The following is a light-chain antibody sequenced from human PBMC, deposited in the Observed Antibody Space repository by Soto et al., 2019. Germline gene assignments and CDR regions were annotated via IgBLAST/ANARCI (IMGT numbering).Light chain of an antibody. J-gene: IGLJ1*01. CDR1: SSNVGSNA. CDR2: SNN. V-gene: IGLV1-44*01. CDR3: ATWDDSLNGYV. Sequence: PGQRVTISCSGSSSNVGSNAVNWYQQLPGTAPTLLIYSNNERLSGVPDRFSGSKSGTSASLAISGLQSEDEADYYCATWDDSLNGYVFGTGTKVTVL.